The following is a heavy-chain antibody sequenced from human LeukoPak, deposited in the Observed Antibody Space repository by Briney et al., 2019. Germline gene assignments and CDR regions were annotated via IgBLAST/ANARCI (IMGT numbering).Heavy chain of an antibody. CDR1: GGSIRSSNYY. V-gene: IGHV4-39*01. D-gene: IGHD3-22*01. Sequence: SETLSLTCTVSGGSIRSSNYYWGWIRQPPGKGLEWIATIYYSGSTYYNPSLKSRVTISVDTSKNQFSLKLSSVTAADTAVYYCARTKTYYYDSSGYYYFDYWGQGTLVTVSS. CDR2: IYYSGST. J-gene: IGHJ4*02. CDR3: ARTKTYYYDSSGYYYFDY.